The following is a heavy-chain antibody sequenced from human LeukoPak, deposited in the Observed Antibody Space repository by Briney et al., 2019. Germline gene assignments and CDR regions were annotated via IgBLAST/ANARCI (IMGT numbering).Heavy chain of an antibody. Sequence: GGSLRLSCAASGFTFSSYSMNWVRQAPGKGLEWVSSIGSSSSYIYYADSVKGRFTISRDNAKNSLYLQMNGLRAEDTAVYYCASRPYGSGSFDYWGQGTLVTVSS. D-gene: IGHD3-10*01. CDR3: ASRPYGSGSFDY. V-gene: IGHV3-21*01. CDR2: IGSSSSYI. CDR1: GFTFSSYS. J-gene: IGHJ4*02.